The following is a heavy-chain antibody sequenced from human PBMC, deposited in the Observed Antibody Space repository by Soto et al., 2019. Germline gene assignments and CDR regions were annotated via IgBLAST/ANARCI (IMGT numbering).Heavy chain of an antibody. Sequence: GGSLRLSCAASGFTFSSYYMSWVRQAQGKGLEWVANINDDGSEKYYVDSVKGRFSVSRDNAKSSLYLQMNSLRAEDTAVYYCAKWGGAGSDCWGQGTLVTVSS. CDR2: INDDGSEK. V-gene: IGHV3-7*01. CDR1: GFTFSSYY. J-gene: IGHJ4*02. D-gene: IGHD1-26*01. CDR3: AKWGGAGSDC.